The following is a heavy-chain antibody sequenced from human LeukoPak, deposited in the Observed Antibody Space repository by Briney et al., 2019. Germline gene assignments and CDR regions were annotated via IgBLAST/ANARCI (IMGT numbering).Heavy chain of an antibody. V-gene: IGHV3-7*05. D-gene: IGHD6-6*01. CDR3: ARDPYSSTWSYGMDV. CDR2: IKQDGSEE. CDR1: GFTFSSYW. J-gene: IGHJ6*02. Sequence: GGSLRLSCAASGFTFSSYWMSWVRQAPGKGLEWVANIKQDGSEEVYVDSVKGRFTISRDNAENSLFLQMNTLRAEDTAVYYCARDPYSSTWSYGMDVWGQGTTVTVSS.